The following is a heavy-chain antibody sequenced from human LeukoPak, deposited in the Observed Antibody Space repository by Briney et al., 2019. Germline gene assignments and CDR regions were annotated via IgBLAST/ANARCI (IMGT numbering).Heavy chain of an antibody. Sequence: SETLSLTCTVSGGSISSYYWSWIRQPPGKGLEWIGYIYYSGSTNYNPSLKSRVTISVDTSKNQFSLKLSSVTAADTAVYYCARGSIGGVGDYFGYWGQGTLVTVSS. V-gene: IGHV4-59*01. D-gene: IGHD3-16*01. J-gene: IGHJ4*02. CDR1: GGSISSYY. CDR2: IYYSGST. CDR3: ARGSIGGVGDYFGY.